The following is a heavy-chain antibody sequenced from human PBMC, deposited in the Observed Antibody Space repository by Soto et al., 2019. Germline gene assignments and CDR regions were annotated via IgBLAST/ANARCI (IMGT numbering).Heavy chain of an antibody. D-gene: IGHD6-19*01. CDR2: ISGSGGST. CDR1: GFTFSSYA. J-gene: IGHJ6*02. CDR3: AKDPQWLVHIAQGYYYGTDV. Sequence: GGSLRLSCAASGFTFSSYAMSWVRQAPGKGLEWVSAISGSGGSTYYADSVKGRFTISRDNSKNTLYLQMNSLRAEDTAVYYCAKDPQWLVHIAQGYYYGTDVWGQGTTVTVSS. V-gene: IGHV3-23*01.